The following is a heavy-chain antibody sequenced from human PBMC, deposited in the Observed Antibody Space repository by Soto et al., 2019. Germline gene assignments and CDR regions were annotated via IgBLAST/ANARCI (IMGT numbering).Heavy chain of an antibody. J-gene: IGHJ6*02. Sequence: GGSLRLSCAASGFTFNTYGMHWVRQAPGEGLEWVAVIAYDGTNKYYRDSVKGRFTVSRDNSKNTLYLLMNSLRPEDAAVYYCAKVSDRHYAMDVWGQGTTVTVSS. CDR3: AKVSDRHYAMDV. CDR2: IAYDGTNK. CDR1: GFTFNTYG. V-gene: IGHV3-30*18.